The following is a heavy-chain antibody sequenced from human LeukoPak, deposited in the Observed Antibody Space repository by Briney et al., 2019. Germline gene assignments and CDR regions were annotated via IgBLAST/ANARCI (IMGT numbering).Heavy chain of an antibody. J-gene: IGHJ4*02. Sequence: SETLSLTCTVSGYSISSGYSWGWIRPPPGKGLEWIGSIHHSGSTYYTTSLNRRVTMSVDTSKHQSSLNLSSLTAADTAVYYCARGRRDSSGYYVYYFDYWGQGTLVTVSS. CDR3: ARGRRDSSGYYVYYFDY. CDR1: GYSISSGYS. D-gene: IGHD3-22*01. V-gene: IGHV4-38-2*02. CDR2: IHHSGST.